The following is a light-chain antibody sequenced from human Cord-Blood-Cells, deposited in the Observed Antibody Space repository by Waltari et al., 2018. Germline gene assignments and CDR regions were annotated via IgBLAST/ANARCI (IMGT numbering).Light chain of an antibody. CDR3: QSYDSSIVV. J-gene: IGLJ2*01. CDR2: EDN. CDR1: HGTHSGHY. V-gene: IGLV6-57*03. Sequence: NFTHPQPHTVSESPVPPVNTSYTRSHGTHSGHYVHQYKQRPRSAPTTVIYEDNQKPSGVPDRFSGSIDSSSNAASLTISGLKTEDEADYYCQSYDSSIVVFGGGTKLTVL.